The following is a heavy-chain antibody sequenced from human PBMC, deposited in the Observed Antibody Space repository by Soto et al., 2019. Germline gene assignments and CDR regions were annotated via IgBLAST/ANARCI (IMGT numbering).Heavy chain of an antibody. CDR1: GGTFSSYA. D-gene: IGHD4-17*01. CDR2: IIPIFGTA. CDR3: ARGAYGDPYYYYGMDV. J-gene: IGHJ6*02. Sequence: SVKVSCKASGGTFSSYAISWVRQAPGQGLEWMGGIIPIFGTANYAQKFQGRVTITADESTSTAYMELSSLRSEDTAVYYCARGAYGDPYYYYGMDVWGQGTTVTVYS. V-gene: IGHV1-69*13.